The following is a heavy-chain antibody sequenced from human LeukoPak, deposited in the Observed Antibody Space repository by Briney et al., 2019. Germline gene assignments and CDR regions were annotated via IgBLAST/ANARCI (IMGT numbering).Heavy chain of an antibody. CDR1: DASISSYY. CDR2: IYYSGST. D-gene: IGHD6-19*01. J-gene: IGHJ4*02. Sequence: SGTLSLTCTVSDASISSYYWSWIRQPPGKGLEWIGYIYYSGSTKYNPSLKSRVTISVDTSKNQFSLRLSSVTAADTAVYYYARFGSGWHYFDYWGQGTLVTVSS. CDR3: ARFGSGWHYFDY. V-gene: IGHV4-59*08.